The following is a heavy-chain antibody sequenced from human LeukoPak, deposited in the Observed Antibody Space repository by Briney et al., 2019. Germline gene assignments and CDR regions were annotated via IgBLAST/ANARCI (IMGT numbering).Heavy chain of an antibody. J-gene: IGHJ4*02. D-gene: IGHD6-19*01. CDR2: TYYRSKWYN. CDR1: GDSVSSNSAA. V-gene: IGHV6-1*01. CDR3: ARDYLGWYLDY. Sequence: SQTLSLTCDISGDSVSSNSAAWNWIRQSASRGLEWLGRTYYRSKWYNDYAVSLKSRITFNSDTSQNQFSLQLNSVTPEDTAVYYCARDYLGWYLDYWGQGTLVSVSS.